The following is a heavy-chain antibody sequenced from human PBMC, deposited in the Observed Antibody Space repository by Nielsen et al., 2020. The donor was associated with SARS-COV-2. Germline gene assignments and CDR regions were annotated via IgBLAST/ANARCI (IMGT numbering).Heavy chain of an antibody. Sequence: ETLSLTCTVSDGSITSYYWSWIRQPPGKGLEWIGYIYYSGSTNYNPSLKSRVTISLDTSKNQLSLKLNSVTAADTAMYYCARLRSDSSGYSPFDYWGQGTLVTVSS. CDR1: DGSITSYY. V-gene: IGHV4-59*08. CDR2: IYYSGST. D-gene: IGHD3-22*01. J-gene: IGHJ4*02. CDR3: ARLRSDSSGYSPFDY.